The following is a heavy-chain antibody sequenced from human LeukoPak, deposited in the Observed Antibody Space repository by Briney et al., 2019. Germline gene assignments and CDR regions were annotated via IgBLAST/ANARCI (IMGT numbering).Heavy chain of an antibody. J-gene: IGHJ4*02. CDR2: IYKSGNS. CDR3: VRPGTSGTEGLEY. V-gene: IGHV4-39*01. CDR1: GGYISSSSYY. Sequence: PSETLSLNCTASGGYISSSSYYWGWIRQTPGQGLEWIGSIYKSGNSYYNPSLKSRVTISIDTSKNQFSLKVTSVTVADTAVYYCVRPGTSGTEGLEYWGQGTLVTVSS. D-gene: IGHD1-26*01.